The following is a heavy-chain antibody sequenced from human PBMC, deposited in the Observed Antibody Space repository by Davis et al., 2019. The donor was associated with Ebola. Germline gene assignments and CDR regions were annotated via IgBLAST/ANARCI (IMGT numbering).Heavy chain of an antibody. CDR3: AGAYGSGSYPDAFDI. D-gene: IGHD3-10*01. CDR2: INHSGST. CDR1: GGSISSSSYY. J-gene: IGHJ3*02. Sequence: MPGGSLRLSCTVSGGSISSSSYYWGWIRQPPGKGLEWIGEINHSGSTNYNPSLKSRVTISVDTSKNQFSLKLSSVTAADTAVYYCAGAYGSGSYPDAFDIWGQGTMVTVSS. V-gene: IGHV4-39*07.